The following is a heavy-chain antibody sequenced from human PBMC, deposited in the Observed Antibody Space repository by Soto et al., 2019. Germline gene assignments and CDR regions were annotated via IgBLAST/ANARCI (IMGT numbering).Heavy chain of an antibody. CDR2: IIPIFGTA. CDR1: GGTFSSYA. D-gene: IGHD3-22*01. V-gene: IGHV1-69*13. CDR3: AAASGDHYDASGYAYFDY. J-gene: IGHJ4*02. Sequence: SVKVSCKASGGTFSSYAISWVRQAPGQGLEWMGGIIPIFGTANYAQKFQGRVTITADESTSTAYMELSSLRSEDTAVYYCAAASGDHYDASGYAYFDYWSQGALVTVSS.